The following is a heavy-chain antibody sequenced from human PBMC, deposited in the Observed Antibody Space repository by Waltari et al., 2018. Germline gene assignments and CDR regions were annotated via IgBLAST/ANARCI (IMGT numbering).Heavy chain of an antibody. Sequence: QVTLKESGPALVKPTQTLTLTCTFSGFSLSTIGMRVSWIRQPPGKALEWLARIDWDDDKFYSTSRKTRLTISKDTSKNQVVLTMTNMDPVDTATYFCVHSSGTYYFDYWGQGTLVTVSS. CDR3: VHSSGTYYFDY. CDR2: IDWDDDK. J-gene: IGHJ4*02. D-gene: IGHD3-16*01. V-gene: IGHV2-70*04. CDR1: GFSLSTIGMR.